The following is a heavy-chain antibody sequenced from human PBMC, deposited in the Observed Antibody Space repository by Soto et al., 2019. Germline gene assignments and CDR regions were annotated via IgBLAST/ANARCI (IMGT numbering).Heavy chain of an antibody. CDR3: AKRKASDLSRLTWLDP. CDR1: GGSVSTSTYY. Sequence: LSLTCPAAGGSVSTSTYYWGWIRQPPGKGLEWIGGIYYSGHTFYNPSLKSRVTISLDTSRNQFALTVNSVTAADTAVYYCAKRKASDLSRLTWLDPWGEGTL. D-gene: IGHD7-27*01. CDR2: IYYSGHT. V-gene: IGHV4-39*01. J-gene: IGHJ5*02.